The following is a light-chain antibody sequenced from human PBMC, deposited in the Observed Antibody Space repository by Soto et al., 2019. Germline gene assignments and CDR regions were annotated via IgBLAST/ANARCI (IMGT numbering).Light chain of an antibody. V-gene: IGKV3D-20*02. Sequence: EIVLTQSPGTLALSPGERATLSCRASQSVSSSFLAWYQQKRGQPPRLLIYGASSRATGIPDRFSGSGSGTDFTLTISSLEPEDFAIYYCQQRSNWPRFTFGPGTKVDIK. CDR3: QQRSNWPRFT. CDR1: QSVSSSF. CDR2: GAS. J-gene: IGKJ3*01.